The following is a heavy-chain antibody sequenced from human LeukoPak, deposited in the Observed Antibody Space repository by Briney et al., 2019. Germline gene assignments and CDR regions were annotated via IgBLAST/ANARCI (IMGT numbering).Heavy chain of an antibody. J-gene: IGHJ3*02. Sequence: GGSLSLSCAASGFTFSSYSMNWVRQAPGKGLEWVSSISSSSSYIYYADSVKGRFTISRDNAKDSLYLQMNSLRAEDTAVYYCARDPRHSNAFDIWGQGTMVTVSS. CDR3: ARDPRHSNAFDI. CDR1: GFTFSSYS. CDR2: ISSSSSYI. D-gene: IGHD2/OR15-2a*01. V-gene: IGHV3-21*01.